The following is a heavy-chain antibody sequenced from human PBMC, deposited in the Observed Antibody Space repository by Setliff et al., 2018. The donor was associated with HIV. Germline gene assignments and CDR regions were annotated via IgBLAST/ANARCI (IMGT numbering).Heavy chain of an antibody. Sequence: GASXKVXXXASGYTFXSYYVHWVRQAPGQGLEWMGTINPSGGSTSYEXXFQGRXXXXXDTXXSTXXXEXXSLXXEDTAVTSCXXDCRXTSSAGSFXXYYYXYXXDVWGXGTTVTVSS. J-gene: IGHJ6*03. D-gene: IGHD2-2*01. CDR3: XXDCRXTSSAGSFXXYYYXYXXDV. CDR2: INPSGGST. V-gene: IGHV1-46*01. CDR1: GYTFXSYY.